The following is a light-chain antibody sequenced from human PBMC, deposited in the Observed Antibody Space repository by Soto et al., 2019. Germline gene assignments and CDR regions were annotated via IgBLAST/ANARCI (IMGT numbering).Light chain of an antibody. CDR2: GAS. J-gene: IGKJ5*01. CDR3: QQYNTRRQIT. CDR1: QSISSN. V-gene: IGKV3-15*01. Sequence: EIVMTQSPATLSVSPGERATLSCRASQSISSNVGWYQQRPGQAPRLLIYGASTRATGIPARFSGSGSGTEFTLTIISLDSEDSAGSYCQQYNTRRQITFGQGTRLEIK.